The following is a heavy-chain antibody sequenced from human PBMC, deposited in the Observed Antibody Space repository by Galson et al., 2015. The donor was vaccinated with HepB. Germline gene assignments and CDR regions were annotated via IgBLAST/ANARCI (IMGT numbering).Heavy chain of an antibody. CDR1: GFTVSSNY. D-gene: IGHD3-22*01. Sequence: SLRLSCAASGFTVSSNYMSWVRQAPGKGLEWVSVIYSGGSTYYADSVKGRFTISRDNSKNTLYLQMNSLRAEDTAVYYCARSLVYDIPSDAFDIWGQGTMVTVSS. V-gene: IGHV3-66*01. CDR3: ARSLVYDIPSDAFDI. J-gene: IGHJ3*02. CDR2: IYSGGST.